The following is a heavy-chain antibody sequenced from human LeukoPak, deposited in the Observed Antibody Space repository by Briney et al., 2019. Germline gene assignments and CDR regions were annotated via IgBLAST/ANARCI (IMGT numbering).Heavy chain of an antibody. Sequence: SETLSLIRTVSGGSINSGGYYWSWIRQHPGKGLEWIANIYYSGSTYYNPSLKSRVTISVDTSKNQFSLNLSSVTAADTAVYYCARELRQYSYGRPYYFDYWGQGTLVTVSS. CDR1: GGSINSGGYY. V-gene: IGHV4-31*03. CDR3: ARELRQYSYGRPYYFDY. D-gene: IGHD5-18*01. J-gene: IGHJ4*02. CDR2: IYYSGST.